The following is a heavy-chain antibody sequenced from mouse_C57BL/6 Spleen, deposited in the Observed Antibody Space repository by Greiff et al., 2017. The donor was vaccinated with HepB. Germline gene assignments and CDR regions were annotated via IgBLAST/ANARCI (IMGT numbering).Heavy chain of an antibody. Sequence: EVKLVESGEGLVKPGGSLKLSCAASGFTFSSYAMSWVRQTPEKRLEWVAYISSGGDYIYYADTVKGRFTISRDNARNTLYLQMSSLKSEDTAMYYCTREEGTPGYYFDYWGQGTTLTVSS. CDR3: TREEGTPGYYFDY. CDR2: ISSGGDYI. J-gene: IGHJ2*01. D-gene: IGHD3-3*01. CDR1: GFTFSSYA. V-gene: IGHV5-9-1*02.